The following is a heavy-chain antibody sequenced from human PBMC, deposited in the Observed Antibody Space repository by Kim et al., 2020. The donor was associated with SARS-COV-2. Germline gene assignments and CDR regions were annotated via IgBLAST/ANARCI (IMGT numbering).Heavy chain of an antibody. V-gene: IGHV1-3*04. J-gene: IGHJ4*02. Sequence: ASVKVSCKASGYTFTTYAIHWVRQAPGQRLEWMGWINTGNGNTKYSQKFQGRVTIIRDTSASTAYMEMSSLRSEDTAVYYCARAQYCSGDGCYSLGWPIDYWGQGTLVTVSS. CDR2: INTGNGNT. D-gene: IGHD2-15*01. CDR3: ARAQYCSGDGCYSLGWPIDY. CDR1: GYTFTTYA.